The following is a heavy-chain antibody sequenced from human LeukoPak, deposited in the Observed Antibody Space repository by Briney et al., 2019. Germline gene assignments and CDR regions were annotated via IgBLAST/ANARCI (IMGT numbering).Heavy chain of an antibody. CDR3: ARGGYCSNDVCYRFDY. J-gene: IGHJ4*02. Sequence: GESLKISCKGSGYSFTSYWIGWVRQMPGKGLEWIGIIFPGDSDTRYSPSFQGQVTISADKSISTAYLQWSSLKASDTAMYYCARGGYCSNDVCYRFDYWGQGTLVTVSS. D-gene: IGHD2-8*01. CDR2: IFPGDSDT. V-gene: IGHV5-51*01. CDR1: GYSFTSYW.